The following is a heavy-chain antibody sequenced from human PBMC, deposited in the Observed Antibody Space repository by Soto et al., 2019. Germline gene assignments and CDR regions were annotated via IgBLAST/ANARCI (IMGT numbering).Heavy chain of an antibody. D-gene: IGHD3-22*01. Sequence: PGGSLRLSCAASGFTFSNAWMSWVRQAPGKGLEWVGRIKSKTDGGTTDYAAPVKGRFTISRDDSKNTLYLQMNSLKTEDTAAYYCTTRLYYYDSSGYSKIGFDIWGQGTMVTVSS. V-gene: IGHV3-15*01. CDR1: GFTFSNAW. J-gene: IGHJ3*02. CDR2: IKSKTDGGTT. CDR3: TTRLYYYDSSGYSKIGFDI.